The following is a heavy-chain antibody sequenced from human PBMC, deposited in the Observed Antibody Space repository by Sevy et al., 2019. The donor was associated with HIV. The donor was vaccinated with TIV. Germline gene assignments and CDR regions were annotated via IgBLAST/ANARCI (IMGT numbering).Heavy chain of an antibody. Sequence: ASVKVSCKASGYTFTNYAISWVRQAPGQGLEWMGWISGFNGDTKNAEKFQGRFTMTTDTSTKTAYMDLRSLRSDDTAVYYCVRGTTTYDFWTGGDYWGHGTLVTVSS. D-gene: IGHD3-3*01. V-gene: IGHV1-18*01. CDR1: GYTFTNYA. CDR2: ISGFNGDT. CDR3: VRGTTTYDFWTGGDY. J-gene: IGHJ4*01.